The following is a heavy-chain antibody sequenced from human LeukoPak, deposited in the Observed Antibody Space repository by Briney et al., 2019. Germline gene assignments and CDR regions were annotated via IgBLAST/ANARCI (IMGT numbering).Heavy chain of an antibody. Sequence: GGSLRLSCVGSGFTLRSDAMNWVRQALEKGLEFVSGIYENGGTTYYADSVKGRFSISRDNSKNTLYLQMDSLRGEDTAVYYCAKDFRIGYSAHFDYWGQGALVTVSS. J-gene: IGHJ4*02. CDR1: GFTLRSDA. V-gene: IGHV3-23*01. CDR3: AKDFRIGYSAHFDY. CDR2: IYENGGTT. D-gene: IGHD2-21*01.